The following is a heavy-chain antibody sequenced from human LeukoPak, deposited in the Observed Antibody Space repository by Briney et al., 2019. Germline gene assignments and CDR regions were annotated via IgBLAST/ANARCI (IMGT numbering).Heavy chain of an antibody. CDR3: AKDGGPVRFGEFHYFDY. J-gene: IGHJ4*02. CDR1: GFTFSSYS. D-gene: IGHD3-10*01. Sequence: PGGSLRLSCAASGFTFSSYSMNWVRQAPGKGLEWVSSISSSSSYIYYADSVKGRFTISRDNAKNSLYLQMNSLRAEDTAVYYCAKDGGPVRFGEFHYFDYWGQGTLVTVSS. V-gene: IGHV3-21*01. CDR2: ISSSSSYI.